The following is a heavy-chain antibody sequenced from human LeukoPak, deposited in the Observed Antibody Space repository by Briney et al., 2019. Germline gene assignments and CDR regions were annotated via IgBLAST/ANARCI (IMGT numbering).Heavy chain of an antibody. V-gene: IGHV1-46*01. J-gene: IGHJ4*02. D-gene: IGHD3-9*01. CDR1: GYTFTSYY. CDR2: INPSGGST. CDR3: ARGYVLRYFDWLLPLDY. Sequence: ASVKVSCKASGYTFTSYYMHWVRQAPGQGLEWMGIINPSGGSTSYAQKFQGRVTMTRDTSTSTVYMELSSLRSEDTAVYYCARGYVLRYFDWLLPLDYWGQGTLVTVSS.